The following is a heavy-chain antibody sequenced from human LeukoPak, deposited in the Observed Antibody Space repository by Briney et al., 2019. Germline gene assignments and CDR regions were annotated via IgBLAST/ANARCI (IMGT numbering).Heavy chain of an antibody. CDR2: IRGRTATT. CDR3: AELGITMIGGV. Sequence: GGTLRLSCAASGFIFSNYAMIWVRQAPGKGLEWVSSIRGRTATTYYADSVKGRFTISRDNAKNSLYLQMNSLRAEDTAVYYCAELGITMIGGVWGKGTTVTISS. J-gene: IGHJ6*04. V-gene: IGHV3-23*01. CDR1: GFIFSNYA. D-gene: IGHD3-10*02.